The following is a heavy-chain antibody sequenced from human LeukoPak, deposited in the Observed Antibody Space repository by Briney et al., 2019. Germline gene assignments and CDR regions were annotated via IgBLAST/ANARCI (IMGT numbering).Heavy chain of an antibody. CDR1: GYTFTSYG. CDR3: ARDAKYSGYDPNWFDP. Sequence: ASVKVSCKASGYTFTSYGISWVRQAPGQGLEWMGWISAYNGNTNYAQKLQGRVTMTTDTSTSTAYVELRSLRSDDTAVYYCARDAKYSGYDPNWFDPWGQGTLVTVSS. J-gene: IGHJ5*02. V-gene: IGHV1-18*04. D-gene: IGHD5-12*01. CDR2: ISAYNGNT.